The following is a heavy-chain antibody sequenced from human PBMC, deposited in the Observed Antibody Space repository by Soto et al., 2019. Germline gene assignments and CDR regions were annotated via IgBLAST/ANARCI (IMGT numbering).Heavy chain of an antibody. CDR1: GYTFSSYV. CDR3: TKPRSSLQWPPFDP. CDR2: ISAYNGNT. D-gene: IGHD6-19*01. V-gene: IGHV1-18*01. J-gene: IGHJ5*02. Sequence: PVKVSCKASGYTFSSYVISWVRLATGQGLEWMGWISAYNGNTNYAQKLQGRVTMTTDTSTSTAYMELRSLRIEDTGVYYCTKPRSSLQWPPFDPWGHGTLVTVSS.